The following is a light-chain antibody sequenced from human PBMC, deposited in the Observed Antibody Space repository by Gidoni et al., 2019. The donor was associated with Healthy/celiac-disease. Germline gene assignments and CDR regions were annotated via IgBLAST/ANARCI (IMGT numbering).Light chain of an antibody. CDR2: GAS. Sequence: EIVIPQSPATLSVSQGERATLSCRSRQSVRSHLAWYQQIPGQVPRLLIYGASTRATGIPARFSGSVSGTECTLTISSLQSEDFAVYYCQQYNNWPRTFGQGTKLEIK. CDR1: QSVRSH. V-gene: IGKV3-15*01. J-gene: IGKJ2*01. CDR3: QQYNNWPRT.